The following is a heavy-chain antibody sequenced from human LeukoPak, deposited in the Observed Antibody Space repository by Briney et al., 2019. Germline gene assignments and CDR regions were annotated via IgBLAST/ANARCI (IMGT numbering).Heavy chain of an antibody. J-gene: IGHJ5*02. V-gene: IGHV1-8*03. CDR2: MNPNSGNT. D-gene: IGHD4-17*01. Sequence: GASVKVSCKASGYTFTSYDINWVRQATGQGLEWMGWMNPNSGNTGYAQKFQGRVTITRNTSISTAYMELSSLRSEDTAVYYCARGRRKGGPTLRQQNWFDPWGQGTLVTVSS. CDR3: ARGRRKGGPTLRQQNWFDP. CDR1: GYTFTSYD.